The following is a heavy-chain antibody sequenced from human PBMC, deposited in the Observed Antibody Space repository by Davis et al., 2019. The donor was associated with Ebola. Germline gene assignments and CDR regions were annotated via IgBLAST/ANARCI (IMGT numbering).Heavy chain of an antibody. D-gene: IGHD3-3*01. CDR1: GYTFTSSG. CDR3: ARVHWSGRGPLAAYYGMDV. Sequence: ASVKVSCKAPGYTFTSSGISWVRQAPGQGLEWMGWISVYNGNTNSAQKVQGRVTMTTDTSRSTAYMGLRSLRSNDTAVYYCARVHWSGRGPLAAYYGMDVWGQGTTVTVSS. J-gene: IGHJ6*02. CDR2: ISVYNGNT. V-gene: IGHV1-18*01.